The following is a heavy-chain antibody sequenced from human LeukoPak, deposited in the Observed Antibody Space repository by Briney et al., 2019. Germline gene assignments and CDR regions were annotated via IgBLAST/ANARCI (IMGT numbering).Heavy chain of an antibody. CDR2: IVVGSGNT. Sequence: SVKVSCKGSGFTFTSSAMQWVRQARGQRREGIGWIVVGSGNTNYAQKFQEPVTLTRDMSTSTAYMELSSLRSEDTAVYYCAAYESRPNYYYGMDVWGQGTTVTVSS. D-gene: IGHD3-16*01. V-gene: IGHV1-58*02. CDR1: GFTFTSSA. J-gene: IGHJ6*02. CDR3: AAYESRPNYYYGMDV.